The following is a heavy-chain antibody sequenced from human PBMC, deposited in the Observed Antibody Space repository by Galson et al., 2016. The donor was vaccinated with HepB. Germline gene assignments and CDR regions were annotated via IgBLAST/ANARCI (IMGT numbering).Heavy chain of an antibody. CDR3: AKGLTYGDYAASPFDY. CDR2: ISWEGGTT. D-gene: IGHD4-17*01. Sequence: SLRLSCAASGFRFDDYTMHWVRQAPEKGLEWVSLISWEGGTTFYADSVKGRFTISRDNGINSLYLQMNSLRPEDTALCYCAKGLTYGDYAASPFDYWGQGTLVTVSS. V-gene: IGHV3-43*01. J-gene: IGHJ4*02. CDR1: GFRFDDYT.